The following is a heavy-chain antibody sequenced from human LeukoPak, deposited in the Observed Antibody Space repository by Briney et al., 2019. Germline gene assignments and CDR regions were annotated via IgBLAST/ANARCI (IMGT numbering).Heavy chain of an antibody. V-gene: IGHV3-9*03. CDR3: AKGPKENWYFDL. J-gene: IGHJ2*01. CDR2: MNWISDFK. Sequence: PGRSLRLSCAASGFNFDDSAIHWVRQAPGKGLEWVSAMNWISDFKAYADSVKGRFTISRDNDKNSVHLQMNSLRPEAMAVYYCAKGPKENWYFDLWGRGTLVTVSS. CDR1: GFNFDDSA.